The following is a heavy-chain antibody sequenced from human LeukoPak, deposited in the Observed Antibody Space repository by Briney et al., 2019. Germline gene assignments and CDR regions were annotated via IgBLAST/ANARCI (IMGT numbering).Heavy chain of an antibody. J-gene: IGHJ4*02. CDR1: GFTFSSYA. V-gene: IGHV3-30*04. CDR2: ISYDGSNK. Sequence: GGSLRLSCAASGFTFSSYAMHWVRQAPGKGLEWVAVISYDGSNKYYADSVKGRFTISRDNSKNTLYLQMNSLRAEDTAVYYCARGEFTMIVVATIDYWGQGTLVTVSS. D-gene: IGHD3-22*01. CDR3: ARGEFTMIVVATIDY.